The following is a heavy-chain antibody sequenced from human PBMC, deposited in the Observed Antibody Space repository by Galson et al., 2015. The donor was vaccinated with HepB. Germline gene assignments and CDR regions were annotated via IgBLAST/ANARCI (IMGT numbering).Heavy chain of an antibody. CDR2: IWYDGSYK. CDR3: TRDQWQFNASDL. D-gene: IGHD6-19*01. CDR1: GFTFSNFG. Sequence: SLRLSCAASGFTFSNFGMHWVRQAPGKGLEWVAVIWYDGSYKFYGDSVKGRFTVSRDNSKNTMYLEMNTLRVEDTAVYFCTRDQWQFNASDLWGQGTMVTVSS. V-gene: IGHV3-33*01. J-gene: IGHJ3*01.